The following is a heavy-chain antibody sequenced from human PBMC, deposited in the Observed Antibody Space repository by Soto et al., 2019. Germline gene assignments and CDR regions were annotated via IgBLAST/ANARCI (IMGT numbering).Heavy chain of an antibody. D-gene: IGHD2-21*01. J-gene: IGHJ1*01. CDR1: GFTFSSYS. CDR2: ISSSSSTI. CDR3: ARDSGLFRGFIPAEYFQH. V-gene: IGHV3-48*02. Sequence: GGSLRLSCAASGFTFSSYSMSWVRQAPGKGLEWVSYISSSSSTIYYADSVKGRFTISRDNAKNSLYLQMNSLRDEDTAVYYCARDSGLFRGFIPAEYFQHWGQGTLVTVSS.